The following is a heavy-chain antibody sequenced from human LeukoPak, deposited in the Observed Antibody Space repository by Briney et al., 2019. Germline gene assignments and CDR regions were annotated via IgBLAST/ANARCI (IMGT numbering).Heavy chain of an antibody. J-gene: IGHJ6*02. CDR1: GLTLNSYS. CDR2: ISSSSSYI. D-gene: IGHD6-19*01. CDR3: ARDPYSSGWKPGYGMDV. Sequence: GGPLGLSCAPSGLTLNSYSMNWVRQAPGRGLEWVSSISSSSSYIYYADSVKGRFTISRDNAKNSLYLQMNSLRAEDTAVYYCARDPYSSGWKPGYGMDVWGQGTTVTVSS. V-gene: IGHV3-21*01.